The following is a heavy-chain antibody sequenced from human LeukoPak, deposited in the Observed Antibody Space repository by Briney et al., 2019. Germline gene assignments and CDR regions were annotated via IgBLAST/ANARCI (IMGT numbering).Heavy chain of an antibody. Sequence: SETLSLTCTVSGGCISSYYWSWIRQPAGKGLEWIGRIYTSGSTNYNPSLKSRVTMSVDTSKNQFSLKLSSVTAADTAVYYCVGYDILTGYYTYFDYWGQGTLVTVS. J-gene: IGHJ4*02. D-gene: IGHD3-9*01. V-gene: IGHV4-4*07. CDR2: IYTSGST. CDR3: VGYDILTGYYTYFDY. CDR1: GGCISSYY.